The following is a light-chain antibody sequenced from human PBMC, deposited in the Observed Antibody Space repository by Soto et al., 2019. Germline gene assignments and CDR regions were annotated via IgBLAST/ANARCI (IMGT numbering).Light chain of an antibody. CDR3: QQYDSSPRT. V-gene: IGKV3-20*01. Sequence: DIQLTQSPGTLSLSPGERATLSCRASQSVSSSYLAWYQQKPGQAPRLLISSASSRASGIPDRFSGSGSGTDFTLTISRLEPDDVAVYYCQQYDSSPRTFGQGTKVDIK. CDR1: QSVSSSY. J-gene: IGKJ1*01. CDR2: SAS.